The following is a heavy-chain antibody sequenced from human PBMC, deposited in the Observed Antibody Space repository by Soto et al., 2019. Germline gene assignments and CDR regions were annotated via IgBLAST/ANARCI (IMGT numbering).Heavy chain of an antibody. Sequence: SETLSLTCAVYGGSFSGYYWSWIRQPPGKGLEWIGDINHSGSTNYNPSLKSRVTISVDTSKNQFSLKLSSVTAADTAVYYCVRDPGYYDSSGYVASWGQGTLVTVYS. CDR2: INHSGST. J-gene: IGHJ1*01. CDR1: GGSFSGYY. D-gene: IGHD3-22*01. CDR3: VRDPGYYDSSGYVAS. V-gene: IGHV4-34*01.